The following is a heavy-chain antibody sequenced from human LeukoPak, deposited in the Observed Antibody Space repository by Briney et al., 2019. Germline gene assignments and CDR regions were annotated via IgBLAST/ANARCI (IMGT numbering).Heavy chain of an antibody. Sequence: GGSLRLSCAASGFTFSRNSMNWVRQAPGKGLEWVSSISSSSDYIYYADSVKGRFTISRDNAKNSLYLQMNSLRVEDTAVYYCAITLTRDSSGSYGALDYWGQGTLVIVSS. J-gene: IGHJ4*02. V-gene: IGHV3-21*01. CDR3: AITLTRDSSGSYGALDY. CDR2: ISSSSDYI. D-gene: IGHD6-19*01. CDR1: GFTFSRNS.